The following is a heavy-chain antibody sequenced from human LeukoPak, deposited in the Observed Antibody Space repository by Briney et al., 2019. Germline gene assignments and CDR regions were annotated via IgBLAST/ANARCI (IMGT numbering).Heavy chain of an antibody. D-gene: IGHD6-13*01. CDR1: GYNFNNYW. J-gene: IGHJ4*02. CDR2: IDPSDSYT. V-gene: IGHV5-10-1*01. CDR3: GRQDIAAAGLALDY. Sequence: GDSLKISCKGSGYNFNNYWISWVRQMPGKGLEWMGRIDPSDSYTNYSPSFQGHVTISADKSVTTVYLQWSSLKASDTAMYYCGRQDIAAAGLALDYWGQGTLVTVSS.